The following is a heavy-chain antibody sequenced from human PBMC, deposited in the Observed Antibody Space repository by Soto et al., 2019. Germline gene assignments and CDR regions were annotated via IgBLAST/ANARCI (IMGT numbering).Heavy chain of an antibody. D-gene: IGHD1-1*01. Sequence: QVQLQELGPGLVKPSGTLSLTCDVSGYSISSTYWWSWVRQSPLEGLEWIGEIYPTTGRANYNPSLRSRVTISADSSKNQFSLNLRSVTAADTAVYYCARHVGVTGTRGFDYWGQGIPVSVSS. CDR1: GYSISSTYW. CDR2: IYPTTGRA. CDR3: ARHVGVTGTRGFDY. J-gene: IGHJ4*02. V-gene: IGHV4-4*02.